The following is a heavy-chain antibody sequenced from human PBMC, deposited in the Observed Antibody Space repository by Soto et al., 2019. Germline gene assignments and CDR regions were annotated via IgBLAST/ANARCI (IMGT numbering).Heavy chain of an antibody. CDR2: LNHDGRNR. CDR3: AKDAGNEESLFDY. J-gene: IGHJ4*02. V-gene: IGHV3-23*01. CDR1: GFTFNDFG. Sequence: EVQLLESGGDLVQSGGSLRLSCEASGFTFNDFGMSWVRQTPGKGLEWVSTLNHDGRNRHYAASVEGRFTISRDNSKNTLYLQMGSLRAEDTAIYYCAKDAGNEESLFDYWGRGTLVTVST.